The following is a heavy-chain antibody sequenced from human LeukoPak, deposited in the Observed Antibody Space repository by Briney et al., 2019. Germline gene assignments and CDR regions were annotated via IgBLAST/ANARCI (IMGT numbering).Heavy chain of an antibody. Sequence: GESLKISCKGSGNSFTSYWISWVRQMPGKGLEWMGRIEPSDSYTNYSPSFQGHVTISADKSISTAYLQWSSLKASDTAMYYCARHPGLLPLVDAFDIWGQGTMVTVSS. CDR3: ARHPGLLPLVDAFDI. CDR1: GNSFTSYW. J-gene: IGHJ3*02. V-gene: IGHV5-10-1*01. D-gene: IGHD1-1*01. CDR2: IEPSDSYT.